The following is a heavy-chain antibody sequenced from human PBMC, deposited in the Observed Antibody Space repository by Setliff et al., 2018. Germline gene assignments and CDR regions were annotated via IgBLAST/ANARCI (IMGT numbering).Heavy chain of an antibody. CDR3: ARHPSSGSYYGGSIFYFDD. D-gene: IGHD1-26*01. V-gene: IGHV4-59*01. CDR1: GGSIRNYY. Sequence: SETLSLTCTVSGGSIRNYYWSWIRQPPGKGLEWIGYIYYSGNTNYNPSLKSRVTISVDTSKNQFSLKLSSVTAADTAVYYCARHPSSGSYYGGSIFYFDDWGPGIQVTVSS. CDR2: IYYSGNT. J-gene: IGHJ4*02.